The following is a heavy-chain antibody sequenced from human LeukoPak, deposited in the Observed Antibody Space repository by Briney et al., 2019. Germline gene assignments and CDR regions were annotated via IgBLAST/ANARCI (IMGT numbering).Heavy chain of an antibody. CDR1: GFTFTSSA. V-gene: IGHV1-58*02. J-gene: IGHJ4*02. Sequence: ASVKVSRKASGFTFTSSAMQWVRQARGQRLEWIGWIVVGSGNTNYAQKFQERVTITRDMSTSTAYMELSSLRSGDTAVYYCAAVGYCSGGSCYPTDYWGQGTLVTVSS. CDR3: AAVGYCSGGSCYPTDY. D-gene: IGHD2-15*01. CDR2: IVVGSGNT.